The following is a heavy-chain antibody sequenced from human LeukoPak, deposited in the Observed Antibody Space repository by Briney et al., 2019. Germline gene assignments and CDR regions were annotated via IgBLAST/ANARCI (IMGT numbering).Heavy chain of an antibody. V-gene: IGHV3-30*02. D-gene: IGHD2-15*01. CDR1: GFTFSSYG. J-gene: IGHJ5*02. CDR2: IRYDGSNK. Sequence: PGGSLRLSCAASGFTFSSYGMHWVRQAPGKGLEWVAFIRYDGSNKYYADSVKGRFTISRDNSKNTLYLQMNSLRAEDTAVYYCAKDRGYCRGGSCYEFLNWFDPWGQGTLVTVSS. CDR3: AKDRGYCRGGSCYEFLNWFDP.